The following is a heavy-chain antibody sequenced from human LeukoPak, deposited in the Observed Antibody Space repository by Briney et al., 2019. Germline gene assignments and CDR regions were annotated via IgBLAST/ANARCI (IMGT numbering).Heavy chain of an antibody. CDR2: ISSSSSTI. J-gene: IGHJ4*02. CDR3: AKDQNIGPARTPYY. D-gene: IGHD6-13*01. CDR1: GFTFNSYS. Sequence: PGGSLRLSCAASGFTFNSYSMNWVRQAPGKGLEWVSYISSSSSTIYYADSVKGRFTISRDNSKNTLYLQMNSLRGEDTAVYYCAKDQNIGPARTPYYWGQGTLVTVSS. V-gene: IGHV3-48*01.